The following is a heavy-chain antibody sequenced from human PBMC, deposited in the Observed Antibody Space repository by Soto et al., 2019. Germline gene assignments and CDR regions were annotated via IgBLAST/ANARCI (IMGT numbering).Heavy chain of an antibody. CDR3: ASLGVGDWANYYYYYGMDV. CDR1: GFTVSVYG. CDR2: VTANGGST. J-gene: IGHJ6*02. D-gene: IGHD2-21*02. V-gene: IGHV3-23*01. Sequence: GGSLRLSCAAGGFTVSVYGMTWVRQAPGKGVEWVSAVTANGGSTYSADSVKGRLSISRDNCKNTLCLQMNSLRAEDTAVYYCASLGVGDWANYYYYYGMDVWGQGTTVTVSS.